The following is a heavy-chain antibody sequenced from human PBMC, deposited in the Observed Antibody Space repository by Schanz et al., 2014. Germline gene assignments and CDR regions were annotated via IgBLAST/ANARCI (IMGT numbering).Heavy chain of an antibody. CDR2: VSRSTPDI. V-gene: IGHV3-48*01. D-gene: IGHD3-3*01. CDR3: VRDSFFAFDY. Sequence: ERLVESGGGVVQPGRSLRLSCAASGFIFSNYGMNWVRQAPGKGLEWVSYVSRSTPDIYYADSVKGRFTMSRDNAKNSVFLQMNSLRAEDTAVYYCVRDSFFAFDYWGQGTLVTVSS. CDR1: GFIFSNYG. J-gene: IGHJ4*02.